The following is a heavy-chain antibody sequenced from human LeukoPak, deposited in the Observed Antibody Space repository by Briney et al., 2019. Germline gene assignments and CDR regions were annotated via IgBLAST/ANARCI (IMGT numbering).Heavy chain of an antibody. CDR1: GFTFNDYW. CDR2: IKQDGTDT. J-gene: IGHJ4*02. V-gene: IGHV3-7*03. D-gene: IGHD5-12*01. Sequence: GGSLRLSCAASGFTFNDYWMSWVRQAPGKGLEWVANIKQDGTDTYSVDSVEGRFTISRDNAKNSLYLHMNSLRAEDTAVYFCARDHRLYSGYDSFMEYWGQGTLVTVSS. CDR3: ARDHRLYSGYDSFMEY.